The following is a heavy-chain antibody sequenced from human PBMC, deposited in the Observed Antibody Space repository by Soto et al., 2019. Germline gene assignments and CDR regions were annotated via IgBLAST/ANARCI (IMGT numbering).Heavy chain of an antibody. CDR2: ISYDGSNK. V-gene: IGHV3-30*18. CDR1: GFTFSSYG. Sequence: LRLSCAAYGFTFSSYGMHWVRQAPGKGLEWVAVISYDGSNKYYADSVKGRFTISRDNSKNTLYLQMNSLRAEDTAVYYCAKSDWFDPWGQGTLVTVSS. CDR3: AKSDWFDP. J-gene: IGHJ5*02.